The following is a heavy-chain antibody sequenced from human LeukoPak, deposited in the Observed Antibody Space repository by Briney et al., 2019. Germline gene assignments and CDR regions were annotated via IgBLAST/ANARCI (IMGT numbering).Heavy chain of an antibody. CDR2: IYPDDSDT. CDR1: GYQFTGFW. D-gene: IGHD2-2*01. J-gene: IGHJ4*02. CDR3: VRGYCSTARCSNFDH. Sequence: GESLKISCKASGYQFTGFWIGWVRQKPGKGLEWMGIIYPDDSDTRYSPSFQGQVTISADTSISTAYLQWSSLTASDTAMYFCVRGYCSTARCSNFDHWGPGTLVTVSS. V-gene: IGHV5-51*01.